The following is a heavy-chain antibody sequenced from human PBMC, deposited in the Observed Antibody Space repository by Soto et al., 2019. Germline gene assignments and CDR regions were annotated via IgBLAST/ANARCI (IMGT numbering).Heavy chain of an antibody. CDR2: IYNSGST. CDR1: GGSFSGGYYS. Sequence: SETLSLTCAVYGGSFSGGYYSWSWIRQPPGKGLEWIGFIYNSGSTYYNSSLKSRVTISVDRSKNHFFLNLTSVTAADTAVYYCARDMHAGFTHYFDPWGQGTLVTVSS. D-gene: IGHD1-26*01. J-gene: IGHJ5*02. CDR3: ARDMHAGFTHYFDP. V-gene: IGHV4-30-2*01.